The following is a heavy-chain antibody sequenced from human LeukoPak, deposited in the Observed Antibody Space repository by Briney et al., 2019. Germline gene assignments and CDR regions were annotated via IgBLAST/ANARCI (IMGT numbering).Heavy chain of an antibody. CDR1: GFTFSSYS. CDR3: ARDQSMIVPQGAFDI. J-gene: IGHJ3*02. D-gene: IGHD3-22*01. CDR2: ISSSSSYI. V-gene: IGHV3-21*01. Sequence: PGGSLRLSCAASGFTFSSYSMNWVRQAPGKGLEWVSSISSSSSYIYYADSVKGRFTISRDNAKNSLYLQMNSLRAEDTAVYYCARDQSMIVPQGAFDIWGQGTMVTVSS.